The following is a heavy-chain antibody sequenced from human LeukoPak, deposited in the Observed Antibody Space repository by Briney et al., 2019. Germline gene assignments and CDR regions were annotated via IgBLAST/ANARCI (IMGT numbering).Heavy chain of an antibody. CDR2: IKSKTDGGTT. Sequence: GGSLRLSCAASGFTLSRYAMIWVRQAPGKGLEWVGRIKSKTDGGTTDYAAPVKGRFTISRDDSKNTLYLQMNSLKTEDAAVYYCTTRAYYDLIDYWGQGTLVTVSS. CDR1: GFTLSRYA. J-gene: IGHJ4*02. V-gene: IGHV3-15*01. CDR3: TTRAYYDLIDY. D-gene: IGHD3-22*01.